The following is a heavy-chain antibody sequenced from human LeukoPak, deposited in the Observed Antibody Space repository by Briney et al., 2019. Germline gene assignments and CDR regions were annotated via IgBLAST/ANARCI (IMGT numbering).Heavy chain of an antibody. CDR2: ISSSGSTI. V-gene: IGHV3-11*04. Sequence: LSLTCTVSGGSISSSSYYWGWIRQPPGKGLEWVSYISSSGSTIYYADSVKGRFTISRDNSKNTLYLQMNSLRAEDTAVYYCVHILTGYVNALWGQGTLVTVSS. CDR1: GGSISSSSYY. CDR3: VHILTGYVNAL. D-gene: IGHD3-9*01. J-gene: IGHJ4*02.